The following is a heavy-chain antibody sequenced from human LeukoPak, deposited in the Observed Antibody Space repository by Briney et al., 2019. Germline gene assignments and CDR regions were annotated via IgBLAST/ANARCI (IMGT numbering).Heavy chain of an antibody. J-gene: IGHJ4*02. CDR2: IYSGGST. CDR1: GFTVSSNY. CDR3: AREGKDSSGYPWFDY. V-gene: IGHV3-53*01. D-gene: IGHD3-22*01. Sequence: GGSLRLSCAASGFTVSSNYMSWVRQAPGKGLEWVSVIYSGGSTYYADSVKGRFTISGDNSKNTLYLQMNSLRAEDTAVYYCAREGKDSSGYPWFDYWGQGTLVTVSS.